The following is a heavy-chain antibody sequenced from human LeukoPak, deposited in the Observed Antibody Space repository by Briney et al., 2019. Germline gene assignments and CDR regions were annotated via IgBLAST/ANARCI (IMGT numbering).Heavy chain of an antibody. V-gene: IGHV3-23*01. CDR2: ISGSGGST. D-gene: IGHD3-9*01. CDR1: GFTFSSYA. CDR3: ASRYYDILTGYYGPLDY. J-gene: IGHJ4*02. Sequence: PGRSLRLSCAASGFTFSSYAMSWVRQAPGKGLEWVSAISGSGGSTYYADSVKGRFTISRGNSKNTLYLQMNSLRAEDTAVYYCASRYYDILTGYYGPLDYWGQGTLVTVSS.